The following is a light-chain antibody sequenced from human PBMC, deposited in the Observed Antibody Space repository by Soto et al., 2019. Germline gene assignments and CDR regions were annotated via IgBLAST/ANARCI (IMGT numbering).Light chain of an antibody. CDR1: QDVGRY. V-gene: IGKV1-8*01. Sequence: AIRMTQSPSSLSASAGDRVAIACRASQDVGRYLAWYQQKPGQAPKLLIYGASTLQSGVPSRLSGGGSGTDFTLTISCLQSEDFATYYCQHYKNSPWTFGQGTKVEIK. CDR3: QHYKNSPWT. CDR2: GAS. J-gene: IGKJ1*01.